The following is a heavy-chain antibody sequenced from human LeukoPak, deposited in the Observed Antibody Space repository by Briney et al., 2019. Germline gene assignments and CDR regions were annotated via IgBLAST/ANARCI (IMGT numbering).Heavy chain of an antibody. V-gene: IGHV4-34*01. CDR2: INHSGST. CDR1: TGSISSSGYY. J-gene: IGHJ5*02. CDR3: ARGNGRFDP. Sequence: PSETLSLTCAISTGSISSSGYYWSWIRQPPGKGLEWIGEINHSGSTNYNPSLKSRVTISVDTSKNQFSLKLSSVTAADTAVYYCARGNGRFDPWGQGTLVTVSS.